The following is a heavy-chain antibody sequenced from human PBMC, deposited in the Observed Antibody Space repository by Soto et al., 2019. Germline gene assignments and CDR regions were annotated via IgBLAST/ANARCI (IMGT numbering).Heavy chain of an antibody. D-gene: IGHD3-3*01. Sequence: SETLSLTCAVYGGSFSGYYWSWIRQPPGKGLEWIGEINHSGSTNYNPSLKSRVTISVGTSKNQFSLKLSSVTAADTAVYYCARGAVDYDFWSGKVYYYYMDVWGKGTTVTVSS. J-gene: IGHJ6*03. CDR2: INHSGST. V-gene: IGHV4-34*01. CDR3: ARGAVDYDFWSGKVYYYYMDV. CDR1: GGSFSGYY.